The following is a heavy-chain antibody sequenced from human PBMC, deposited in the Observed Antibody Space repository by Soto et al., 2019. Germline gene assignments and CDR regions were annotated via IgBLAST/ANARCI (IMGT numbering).Heavy chain of an antibody. CDR3: GRCRTDSYAMDV. J-gene: IGHJ6*02. V-gene: IGHV1-2*02. Sequence: GASVKVSCKASGYIFTGYHIHWVRQAPGRGLEWMGWINPNSGDTEYAQNFQGRVTMIRDTSFNTVYLELRSLRSDDTAVYYCGRCRTDSYAMDVWGQGTTVTVSS. CDR2: INPNSGDT. CDR1: GYIFTGYH.